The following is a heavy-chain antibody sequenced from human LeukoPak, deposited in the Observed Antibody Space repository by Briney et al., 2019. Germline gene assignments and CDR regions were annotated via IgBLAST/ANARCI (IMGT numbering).Heavy chain of an antibody. V-gene: IGHV1-8*01. Sequence: ATVKVSCKTSGYTFTTYDINWVRQATGQGLEWMGWLNPNSDNTASAQSFQGRLTLTRNTSISTAYMELSSLRSEDTAIYYCGRAGSHDRQTIDFWGQGTLVSVSS. CDR2: LNPNSDNT. J-gene: IGHJ4*02. D-gene: IGHD1-26*01. CDR1: GYTFTTYD. CDR3: GRAGSHDRQTIDF.